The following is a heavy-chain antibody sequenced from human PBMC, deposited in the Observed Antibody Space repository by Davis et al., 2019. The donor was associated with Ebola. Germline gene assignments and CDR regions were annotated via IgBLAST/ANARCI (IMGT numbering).Heavy chain of an antibody. D-gene: IGHD2-15*01. CDR3: ARGPTVVIAAATADAFDV. J-gene: IGHJ3*01. V-gene: IGHV5-51*01. CDR2: IYPFDSDA. Sequence: GESLKISCKAYGYSFYTFWTAWVRQMPGKGLEWMGIIYPFDSDAKYSPSFQGHVTISADKSINTAYLQWNSLKASDTAMYYCARGPTVVIAAATADAFDVWGQGTMVAVSS. CDR1: GYSFYTFW.